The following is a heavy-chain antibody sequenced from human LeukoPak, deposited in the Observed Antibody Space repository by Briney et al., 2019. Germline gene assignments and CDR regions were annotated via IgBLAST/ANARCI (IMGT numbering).Heavy chain of an antibody. J-gene: IGHJ4*02. Sequence: GGSLRLSCAASRFTFNDYYMSWIRQAPGKGLEWVSYIISSGNTKYYADSVKGRFTISRDNAKNSLYLQMNSLRVDDTAVYYCASLPRGPAASTGYWGQGTLVTVSS. CDR1: RFTFNDYY. CDR3: ASLPRGPAASTGY. V-gene: IGHV3-11*04. CDR2: IISSGNTK. D-gene: IGHD2-2*01.